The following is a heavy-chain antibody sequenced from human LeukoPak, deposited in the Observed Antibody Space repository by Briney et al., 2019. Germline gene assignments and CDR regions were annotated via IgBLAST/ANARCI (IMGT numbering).Heavy chain of an antibody. D-gene: IGHD3-22*01. J-gene: IGHJ4*02. Sequence: ASVKVSCKASGYTFTSYYMHWVRQAPGQGLEWMGIINPSGGSTSYAQKFQGRVTMTRDMSTSTVYMELSSLRSEDTAVYYCARDFRYYYDSSGYEFDYWGQGTLVTVSS. CDR2: INPSGGST. V-gene: IGHV1-46*01. CDR3: ARDFRYYYDSSGYEFDY. CDR1: GYTFTSYY.